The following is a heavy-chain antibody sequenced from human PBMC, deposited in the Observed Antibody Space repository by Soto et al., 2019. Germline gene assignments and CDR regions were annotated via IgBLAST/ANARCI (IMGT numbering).Heavy chain of an antibody. J-gene: IGHJ5*02. CDR3: AKDTDIVVVPASWFDR. D-gene: IGHD2-2*01. CDR2: ISGSGGST. V-gene: IGHV3-23*01. CDR1: GFTFISYA. Sequence: PGGSLRLSCAASGFTFISYAMSWVLQAPWKGLEWVSAISGSGGSTYYADSVKGRFTISRDNSKNTLYLQMNSLRAEDTAVYYCAKDTDIVVVPASWFDRWGQGTLVTVSS.